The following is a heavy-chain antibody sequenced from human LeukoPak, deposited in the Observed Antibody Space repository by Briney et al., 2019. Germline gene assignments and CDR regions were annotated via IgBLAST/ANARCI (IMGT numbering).Heavy chain of an antibody. CDR3: ARASYSYDISGRVPFDY. D-gene: IGHD3-22*01. Sequence: SETLSLTCTVSGNSISSGDYYWSWIRQPAGKGLEWIGRIYTSGSTTYNPSLKSRVTISGDTPENQFSLRLSSVTAADTAVYYCARASYSYDISGRVPFDYWGQGTLVTVSS. J-gene: IGHJ4*02. V-gene: IGHV4-61*02. CDR2: IYTSGST. CDR1: GNSISSGDYY.